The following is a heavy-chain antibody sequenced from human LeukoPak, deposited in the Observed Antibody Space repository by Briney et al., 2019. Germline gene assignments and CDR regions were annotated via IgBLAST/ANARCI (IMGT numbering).Heavy chain of an antibody. V-gene: IGHV3-23*01. CDR1: GFRFGSYA. Sequence: TGGSLRLSCAASGFRFGSYAMTWVRQAPGRGLEWVSVISGAGGDTYYADSVKGRFTISRDTSKNTLYLQMNSARAEDTAVYYCAKGFGDSCYSGVEYWGQGTLVTVSP. CDR3: AKGFGDSCYSGVEY. CDR2: ISGAGGDT. J-gene: IGHJ4*02. D-gene: IGHD2-15*01.